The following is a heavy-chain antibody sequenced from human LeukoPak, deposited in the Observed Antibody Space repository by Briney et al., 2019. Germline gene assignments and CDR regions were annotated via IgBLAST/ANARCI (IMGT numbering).Heavy chain of an antibody. CDR3: ARNSSGNYFDY. CDR1: GNSISNTYY. J-gene: IGHJ4*02. D-gene: IGHD1-26*01. Sequence: SETLSLTCAVSGNSISNTYYWGWIRPPPGKELEWIGSIYNSGSTHYNPSLKSRVTISVDTSKNQFSLKLGSVTAADTAVYYCARNSSGNYFDYWGQGTLVTVSS. V-gene: IGHV4-38-2*01. CDR2: IYNSGST.